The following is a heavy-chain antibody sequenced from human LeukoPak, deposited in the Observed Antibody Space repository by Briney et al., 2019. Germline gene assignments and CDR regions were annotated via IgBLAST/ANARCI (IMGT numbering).Heavy chain of an antibody. V-gene: IGHV1-18*01. D-gene: IGHD2-2*01. CDR1: GYTFTSYG. Sequence: ASVKASCKASGYTFTSYGISWVRQAPGQGLEWMGWISAYNSNTNYAQKLQGRVTMTTDTSTSTAYMELRSLRSDDTAVYYCARDCSSTSCQEGYYYYYGMDVWGQGTTVTVSS. CDR3: ARDCSSTSCQEGYYYYYGMDV. CDR2: ISAYNSNT. J-gene: IGHJ6*02.